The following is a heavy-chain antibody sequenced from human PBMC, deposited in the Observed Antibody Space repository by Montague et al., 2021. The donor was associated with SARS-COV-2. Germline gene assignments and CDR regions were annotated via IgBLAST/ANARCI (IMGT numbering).Heavy chain of an antibody. V-gene: IGHV4-39*01. CDR1: GGSISSSSYY. J-gene: IGHJ6*02. D-gene: IGHD3-10*01. CDR2: IYYSGST. CDR3: ARLSNYYGSGSYYPHNYYYGMDV. Sequence: SETLSLTCTVSGGSISSSSYYWGWIRQPPGKGLEWIGSIYYSGSTYYNESLKSLVTISVDTSKNQFSLKLSSVTAADTAVYYCARLSNYYGSGSYYPHNYYYGMDVWGQGTTVTVSS.